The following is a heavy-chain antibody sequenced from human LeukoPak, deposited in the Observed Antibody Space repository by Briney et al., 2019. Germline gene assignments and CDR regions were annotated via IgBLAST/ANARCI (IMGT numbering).Heavy chain of an antibody. J-gene: IGHJ6*03. D-gene: IGHD2/OR15-2a*01. CDR1: GFTFSSYW. Sequence: GGSLRLSCAASGFTFSSYWMSWVRQAPGKGLEWVANIKQDGSEKYYVDSVKGRFTISRDNAKNSLYLQMNSLRAEDTAVYYCARFLNRRYYYYYMDVWGKGTTVTVSS. V-gene: IGHV3-7*01. CDR3: ARFLNRRYYYYYMDV. CDR2: IKQDGSEK.